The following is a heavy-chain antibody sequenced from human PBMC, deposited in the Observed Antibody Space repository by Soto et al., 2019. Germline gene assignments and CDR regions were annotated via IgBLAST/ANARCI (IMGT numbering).Heavy chain of an antibody. Sequence: ASVKVFCKASGYTFTGYYMHWVRQAPGQGLEWMGWINPNSGGTNYAQKFQGWVTMTRDTSISTAYMELSRLRSDDTAVYYCARDGSSSWINYYYYYGMDVWGQGTTVTVSS. CDR3: ARDGSSSWINYYYYYGMDV. CDR1: GYTFTGYY. J-gene: IGHJ6*02. D-gene: IGHD6-13*01. CDR2: INPNSGGT. V-gene: IGHV1-2*04.